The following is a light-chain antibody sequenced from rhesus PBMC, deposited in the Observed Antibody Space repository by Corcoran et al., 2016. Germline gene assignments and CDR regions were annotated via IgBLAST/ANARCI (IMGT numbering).Light chain of an antibody. Sequence: DIQMTQSPSSLSASVGDKVTITCRASQGISSWLAWYQQKPGKAPKLLSYAASSLQSGVPSRFSGSGSGPDYTLTISCLQPEDFATYYCQQGYNTPYSFGQGTKVEIK. CDR3: QQGYNTPYS. V-gene: IGKV1-18*01. CDR1: QGISSW. CDR2: AAS. J-gene: IGKJ2*01.